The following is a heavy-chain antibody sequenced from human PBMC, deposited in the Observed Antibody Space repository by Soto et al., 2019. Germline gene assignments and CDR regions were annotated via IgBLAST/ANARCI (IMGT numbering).Heavy chain of an antibody. CDR1: GYTFTSYA. Sequence: ASVKVSCKASGYTFTSYAMHGVRQAPGQRLEWMGWINAGNGNTKYSQKFQGRVTITRDTSASTAYMELSSLRSEDTAVYYCASSRITMVPYGMDVWGQATTVTVSS. V-gene: IGHV1-3*01. J-gene: IGHJ6*02. CDR2: INAGNGNT. D-gene: IGHD3-10*01. CDR3: ASSRITMVPYGMDV.